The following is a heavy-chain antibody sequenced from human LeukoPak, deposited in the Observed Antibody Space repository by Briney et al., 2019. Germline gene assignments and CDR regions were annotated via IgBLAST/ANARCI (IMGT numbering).Heavy chain of an antibody. D-gene: IGHD6-6*01. CDR1: GYTFTSYD. J-gene: IGHJ4*02. V-gene: IGHV1-8*01. CDR2: MNPNSGNT. CDR3: ARPRRGSIAARGTFDY. Sequence: GASVKVSCKASGYTFTSYDINWVRQATGQGLEWMGWMNPNSGNTGYAQKFQGRVTMTRNTSTSTAYMELSSLRSEDTAVYYCARPRRGSIAARGTFDYWGQGTLVTVSS.